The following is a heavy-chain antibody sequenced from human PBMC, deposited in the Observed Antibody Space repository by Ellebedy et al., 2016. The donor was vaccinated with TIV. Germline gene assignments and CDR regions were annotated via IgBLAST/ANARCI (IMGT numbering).Heavy chain of an antibody. CDR2: INPGSGNT. J-gene: IGHJ5*02. CDR3: ARVQGYSSSSARGHWFDP. CDR1: GYTFTGYY. D-gene: IGHD6-6*01. V-gene: IGHV1/OR15-3*02. Sequence: AASVKVSCKASGYTFTGYYMHWVRQAPGQRLEWMGWINPGSGNTKYSQTFQGRLTITSDTSASTVYMELSSLRSEDTAMYYCARVQGYSSSSARGHWFDPWGQGTLVTVSS.